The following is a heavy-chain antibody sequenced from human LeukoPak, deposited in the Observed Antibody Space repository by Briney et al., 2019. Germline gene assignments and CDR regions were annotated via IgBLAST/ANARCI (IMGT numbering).Heavy chain of an antibody. CDR1: GYTLTELS. CDR3: AISPYRYCSSTSCRSIPWFDH. V-gene: IGHV1-24*01. J-gene: IGHJ5*02. D-gene: IGHD2-2*01. Sequence: ASVKVSCKVSGYTLTELSMHWVRQAPGKGLEWMGGFDPEDGETIYAQKFQGRVTMTEDTSTDTAYMELSSLRSEDTAVYYCAISPYRYCSSTSCRSIPWFDHWGQGTLVTVSS. CDR2: FDPEDGET.